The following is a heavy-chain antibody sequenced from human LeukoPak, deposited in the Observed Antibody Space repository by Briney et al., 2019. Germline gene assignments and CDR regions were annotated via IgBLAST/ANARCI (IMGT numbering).Heavy chain of an antibody. J-gene: IGHJ4*02. CDR1: GFTISSDA. CDR3: SKTRRRETGPFES. Sequence: GGSLRLSCVASGFTISSDAMTWVRQAPGQGLEWVSASYGSDTDYADSVRGRFTISRDDSKNTLYLQMNGLRVEDTAVYYCSKTRRRETGPFESWGQGTLVTVSP. CDR2: SYGSDT. D-gene: IGHD5-24*01. V-gene: IGHV3-23*05.